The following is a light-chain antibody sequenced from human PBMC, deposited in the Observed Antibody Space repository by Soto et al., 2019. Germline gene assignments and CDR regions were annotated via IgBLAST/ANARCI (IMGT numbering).Light chain of an antibody. J-gene: IGKJ5*01. Sequence: EIVLTQSPGTLSLSPGERATLSCRASQSVTSSPLAWYQQKSGQAPRLLIYDASSGATGVPDRFSGSGSGTDFTLTISRLEPEDFAVYYCQQYGRSIITFGQGTRLEIK. V-gene: IGKV3-20*01. CDR2: DAS. CDR3: QQYGRSIIT. CDR1: QSVTSSP.